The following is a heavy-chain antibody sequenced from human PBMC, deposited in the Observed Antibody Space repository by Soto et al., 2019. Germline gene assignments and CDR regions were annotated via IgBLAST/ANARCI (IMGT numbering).Heavy chain of an antibody. V-gene: IGHV5-51*01. CDR2: IYPGDSDT. CDR1: AHSFSTYW. Sequence: PGESLKISCTGYAHSFSTYWIGWVRQMPGKGLEWMGVIYPGDSDTRYSPFFEGQVSISSDKSTSTAYLQWYSLKASDTAIYYCARHLPDINYCDKALKDGFDRWGQGTTLTVSS. J-gene: IGHJ6*01. D-gene: IGHD2-21*01. CDR3: ARHLPDINYCDKALKDGFDR.